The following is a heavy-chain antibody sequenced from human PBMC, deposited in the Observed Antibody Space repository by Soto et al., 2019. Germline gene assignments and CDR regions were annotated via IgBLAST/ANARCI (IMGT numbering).Heavy chain of an antibody. V-gene: IGHV1-18*01. CDR3: ATRSPTFDY. CDR2: VTTDKGKT. Sequence: QVQLVQSGPEVKKPGASVKVSCKTSGYTFTNFGISWVRQAPGQGLEWMGWVTTDKGKTTYAQKFQGRVTMTTDTSTSTAYTELRSLRSDDTAVYYCATRSPTFDYWGQGTLVTVSS. J-gene: IGHJ4*02. CDR1: GYTFTNFG.